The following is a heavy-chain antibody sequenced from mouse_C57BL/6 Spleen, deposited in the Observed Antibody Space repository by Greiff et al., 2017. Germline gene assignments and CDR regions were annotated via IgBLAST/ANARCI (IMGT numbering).Heavy chain of an antibody. Sequence: QVQLQQSGAELMKPGASVKLSCKATGYTFTGYWIEWVKQRPGHGLEWIGEILPGSGSTNYNEKFKGKATFTADTSSNTAYMQLSSLTTEDSAIYYCARSYSNCTAWFAYWGQGTLVTVSA. CDR2: ILPGSGST. V-gene: IGHV1-9*01. J-gene: IGHJ3*01. CDR3: ARSYSNCTAWFAY. CDR1: GYTFTGYW. D-gene: IGHD2-5*01.